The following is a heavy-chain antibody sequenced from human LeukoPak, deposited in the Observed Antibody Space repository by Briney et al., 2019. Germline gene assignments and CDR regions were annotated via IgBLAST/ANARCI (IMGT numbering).Heavy chain of an antibody. V-gene: IGHV3-64D*09. CDR2: FSSNGGST. CDR3: VKGVYARGSFDY. J-gene: IGHJ4*02. D-gene: IGHD2-8*01. Sequence: GGSLRLSCSASGFTFSSYAMHWVRQAPGKGLEYVSAFSSNGGSTYYADSVKGRFTISRDNSKNTLYLQMSSLRAEDTAVYYCVKGVYARGSFDYWGQGTLVTVSS. CDR1: GFTFSSYA.